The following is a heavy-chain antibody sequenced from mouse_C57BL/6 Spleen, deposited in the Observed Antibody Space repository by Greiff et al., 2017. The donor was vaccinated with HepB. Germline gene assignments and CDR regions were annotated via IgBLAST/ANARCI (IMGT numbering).Heavy chain of an antibody. Sequence: EVQLQQSGPSLVRPSQTLSLTCTVTGFSINSDCYWIWIRQFPGNKLEYIGYTFYSGITYYNPSLESRTYITRDTSKNQFSLKLSSVTTEDTATYYCARAGRSHYAMDYWGQGTSVTVSS. CDR3: ARAGRSHYAMDY. V-gene: IGHV3-3*01. CDR1: GFSINSDCY. D-gene: IGHD1-1*01. J-gene: IGHJ4*01. CDR2: TFYSGIT.